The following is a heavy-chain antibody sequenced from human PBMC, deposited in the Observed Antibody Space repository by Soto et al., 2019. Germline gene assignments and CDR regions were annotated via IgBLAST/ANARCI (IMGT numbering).Heavy chain of an antibody. CDR3: ARGPHIVVVTAPYDY. J-gene: IGHJ4*02. CDR2: ISYDGSNK. Sequence: QVQLVESGGGVVQPGRSLRLSCAASGFTFSSYAMHWVRQAPGKGLEWVAVISYDGSNKYYADSAKGRFTISRDNSKNTLYLQMNSLRAEDTAVYYCARGPHIVVVTAPYDYWGQGTLVTVSS. D-gene: IGHD2-21*02. CDR1: GFTFSSYA. V-gene: IGHV3-30-3*01.